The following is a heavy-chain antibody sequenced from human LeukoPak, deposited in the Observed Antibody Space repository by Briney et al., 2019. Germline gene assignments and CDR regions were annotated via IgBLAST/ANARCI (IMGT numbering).Heavy chain of an antibody. Sequence: ASVKVSCKVSGYTLTELSMHWVRQAPGKGLEWMGGFDPEDGETIYAQKFQGRVTMTEDTSTDTAYMELSSLRSEDTAVYYCATQLLWSPTHAHAFDIWGQGTMVTVSS. J-gene: IGHJ3*02. CDR2: FDPEDGET. D-gene: IGHD3-10*01. V-gene: IGHV1-24*01. CDR3: ATQLLWSPTHAHAFDI. CDR1: GYTLTELS.